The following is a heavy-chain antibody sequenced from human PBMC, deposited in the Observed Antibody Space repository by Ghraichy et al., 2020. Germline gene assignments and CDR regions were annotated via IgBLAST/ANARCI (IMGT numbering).Heavy chain of an antibody. CDR3: ARRTSSGWYLFDY. CDR2: IDYSGST. V-gene: IGHV4-59*08. D-gene: IGHD6-19*01. J-gene: IGHJ4*02. Sequence: SETLSLTCTVSDGSISSYYWSWIRQPPGKGLEWIAYIDYSGSTNYNPSLKSRVTISIDTSKNQFSLKLTSVTAADTAVYYCARRTSSGWYLFDYWGQGALVTVSS. CDR1: DGSISSYY.